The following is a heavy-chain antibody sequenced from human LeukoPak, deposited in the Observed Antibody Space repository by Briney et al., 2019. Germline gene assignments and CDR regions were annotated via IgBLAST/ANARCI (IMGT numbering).Heavy chain of an antibody. J-gene: IGHJ5*02. V-gene: IGHV4-39*01. D-gene: IGHD2-2*01. CDR2: IYYSGST. CDR1: GASIRSSSYY. CDR3: ARSDCSSTSCYDWFDP. Sequence: SETLSLTCTVSGASIRSSSYYWGWIRQPPGKGLEYIGSIYYSGSTYYNPSLKSRVTMSVDTSKNPFSLKLSSVTAADTAVYYCARSDCSSTSCYDWFDPWGQGTLVTVSS.